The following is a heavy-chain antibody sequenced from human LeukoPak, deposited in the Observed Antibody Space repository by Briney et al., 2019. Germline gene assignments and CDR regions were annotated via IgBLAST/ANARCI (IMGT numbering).Heavy chain of an antibody. D-gene: IGHD2-15*01. J-gene: IGHJ5*02. Sequence: SQTLSLTCTVSGGSISSGGYYWSWIRQHPGKGLEWIGYIYYSGSTYYNPSLKSRVTITVDTSKNQFSLKLSSVTAADTAVYYCRGIVVVVAATPGLGEDNWFDPWGQGTLVTVSS. CDR1: GGSISSGGYY. CDR2: IYYSGST. V-gene: IGHV4-31*09. CDR3: RGIVVVVAATPGLGEDNWFDP.